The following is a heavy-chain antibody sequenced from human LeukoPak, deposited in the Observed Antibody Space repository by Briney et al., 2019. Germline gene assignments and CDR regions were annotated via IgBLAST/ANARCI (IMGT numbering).Heavy chain of an antibody. CDR1: GFNFDDYA. V-gene: IGHV3-9*01. CDR3: ARGSGSY. Sequence: PGGSLRLSCVASGFNFDDYAMHWVRQAPGKGLEWVSGISWNSASITYADSVKGRFTISRDNAKNSLYLQMNSLRAEDTAVYYCARGSGSYWGQGTLVTVSS. J-gene: IGHJ4*02. D-gene: IGHD1-26*01. CDR2: ISWNSASI.